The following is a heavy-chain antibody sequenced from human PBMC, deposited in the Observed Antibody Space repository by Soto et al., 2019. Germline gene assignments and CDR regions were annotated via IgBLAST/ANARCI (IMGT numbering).Heavy chain of an antibody. CDR1: GGSISSYY. Sequence: SETLSLTCTVSGGSISSYYWTWIRQPPGKGLEWIGYVYYSGNTNYNPSLKSRDNISVDTSKNQFSLKLGSVTAADTAVYYCARGPSGDKVHYWGQGALVTVSS. CDR3: ARGPSGDKVHY. D-gene: IGHD7-27*01. V-gene: IGHV4-59*01. J-gene: IGHJ4*02. CDR2: VYYSGNT.